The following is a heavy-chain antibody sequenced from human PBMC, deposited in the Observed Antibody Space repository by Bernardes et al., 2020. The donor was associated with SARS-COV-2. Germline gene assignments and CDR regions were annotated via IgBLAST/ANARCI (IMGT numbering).Heavy chain of an antibody. V-gene: IGHV3-30-3*01. CDR2: ISYDGSNK. J-gene: IGHJ6*02. CDR3: ARGGIFGAVKGGMDV. D-gene: IGHD3-3*01. Sequence: SLRLSCAASGFPFSDNALHWVRQAPGKGLEWVAVISYDGSNKYYADSVKGRFTIARDNSKDTLYLQMNGLRDEDTALYYCARGGIFGAVKGGMDVWGQGTTITVSS. CDR1: GFPFSDNA.